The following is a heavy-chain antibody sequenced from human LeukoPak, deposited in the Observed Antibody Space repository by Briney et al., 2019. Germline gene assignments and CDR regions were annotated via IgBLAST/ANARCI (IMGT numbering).Heavy chain of an antibody. Sequence: GGSLRLSCAASGFTFSSYSMNWVRQAPGKGLEWVSSISSSSSYIYYADSVKGRFTIPRDNAKNSLYLQMNSLRAEDTAVYYCARGGVTTTVGLGYWGQGTLVTVSS. V-gene: IGHV3-21*01. CDR2: ISSSSSYI. J-gene: IGHJ4*02. D-gene: IGHD1-14*01. CDR3: ARGGVTTTVGLGY. CDR1: GFTFSSYS.